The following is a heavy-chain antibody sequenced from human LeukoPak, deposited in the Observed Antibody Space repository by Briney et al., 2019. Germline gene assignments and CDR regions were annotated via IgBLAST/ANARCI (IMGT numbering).Heavy chain of an antibody. CDR3: AKRGTSWDFDY. D-gene: IGHD6-13*01. J-gene: IGHJ4*02. CDR1: GFTYSSYG. CDR2: VSYDGSNE. Sequence: PGGSLRLSCAASGFTYSSYGMHWVRQAPGKGLEWVAAVSYDGSNEYYADSVKGRVTISRDDSKNTLYLQMNSLRTEDTAVFYCAKRGTSWDFDYWGQGTLVTVSS. V-gene: IGHV3-30*18.